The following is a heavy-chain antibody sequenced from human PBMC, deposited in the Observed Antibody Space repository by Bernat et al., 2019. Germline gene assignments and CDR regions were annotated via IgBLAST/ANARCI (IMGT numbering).Heavy chain of an antibody. CDR3: ARDQGSSFGGY. V-gene: IGHV3-30-3*01. CDR2: ISYDGSNK. CDR1: GFTFSSYA. D-gene: IGHD6-13*01. J-gene: IGHJ4*02. Sequence: QVQLVESGGGVVQPGRSLRLSCAASGFTFSSYAMHWVRQAPGKGLEWVVVISYDGSNKYYADSVKGRFTISRDNSKNTLYLQMNSLRAEDTAVYYCARDQGSSFGGYWGQGTLVTVSS.